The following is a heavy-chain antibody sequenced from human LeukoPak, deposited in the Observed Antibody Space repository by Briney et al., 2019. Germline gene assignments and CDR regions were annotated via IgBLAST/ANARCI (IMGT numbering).Heavy chain of an antibody. V-gene: IGHV4-59*01. D-gene: IGHD6-13*01. CDR1: GGSISSYY. Sequence: SETLSLTCTVSGGSISSYYWSWIRQPPGKGLEWIGYIHYSGSTNYNPSLKSRVTISVDTSKNQFSLKLSSVTAADTAVYYCARGMQQLYHFDSWGRGTLVTVSS. CDR2: IHYSGST. J-gene: IGHJ4*02. CDR3: ARGMQQLYHFDS.